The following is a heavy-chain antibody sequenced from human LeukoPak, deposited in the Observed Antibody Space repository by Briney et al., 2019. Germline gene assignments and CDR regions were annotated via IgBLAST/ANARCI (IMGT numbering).Heavy chain of an antibody. V-gene: IGHV3-66*02. CDR1: GLSVSSNY. Sequence: GGSLRLSCAASGLSVSSNYMSWVRQAPGKGLEWVPVLYSDGTTYYADSVKGRFTISRDNSKNTLYLQMNSLRAEDTAVYYCVRGMGVSMLYYFDYWGQGTLVTVSS. J-gene: IGHJ4*02. CDR3: VRGMGVSMLYYFDY. CDR2: LYSDGTT. D-gene: IGHD3-10*01.